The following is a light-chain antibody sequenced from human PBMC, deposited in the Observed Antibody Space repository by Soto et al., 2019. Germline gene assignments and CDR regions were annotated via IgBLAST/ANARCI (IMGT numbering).Light chain of an antibody. CDR2: WAS. CDR1: QSILYSPNNKNY. J-gene: IGKJ1*01. Sequence: DIVMTQSPDSLAVSLGERATINCKSSQSILYSPNNKNYLAWYQHRPGQPPNLLIYWASTRESGVPDRFSGSGSGTNFTLTISRLQAEDVAVYYCQQYDTNAWAFGQGTRVEL. V-gene: IGKV4-1*01. CDR3: QQYDTNAWA.